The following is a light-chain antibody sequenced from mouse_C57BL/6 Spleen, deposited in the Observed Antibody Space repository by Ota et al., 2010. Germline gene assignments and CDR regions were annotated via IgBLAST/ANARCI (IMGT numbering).Light chain of an antibody. CDR1: QNNCYIVMEXL. CDR2: SF. CDR3: FQNSHVPRT. J-gene: IGKJ1*01. Sequence: VCMYPTTPPLPACQLEIKTSISCRSSQNNCYIVMEXLFSMVPAEPGQSPKTPDLQSFQPISGVPDRFSGSGSGTDFTLKISRVEAEDLGVYYCFQNSHVPRTFGGGTKLEIK. V-gene: IGKV1-117*01.